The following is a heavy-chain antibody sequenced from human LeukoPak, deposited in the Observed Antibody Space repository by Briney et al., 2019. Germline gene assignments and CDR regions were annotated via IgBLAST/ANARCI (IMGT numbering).Heavy chain of an antibody. CDR2: IDPSDSYT. CDR3: ARQAVRDFDY. D-gene: IGHD3-10*01. J-gene: IGHJ4*02. CDR1: GYSFTTYW. Sequence: PGESLKISCKGSGYSFTTYWISWVRQMPGKGLEWMGRIDPSDSYTNYSPSFQGHVTISADKSISTVYLQWSSLKASDTAMYYCARQAVRDFDYWGQGTLVTVSS. V-gene: IGHV5-10-1*01.